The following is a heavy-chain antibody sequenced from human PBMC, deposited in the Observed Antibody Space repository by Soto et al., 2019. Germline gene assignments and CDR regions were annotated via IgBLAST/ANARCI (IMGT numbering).Heavy chain of an antibody. V-gene: IGHV3-30*18. CDR1: GFTFSSYG. CDR3: AKGSSGMSYFDY. D-gene: IGHD1-20*01. J-gene: IGHJ4*02. Sequence: QVQLVESGGGVVQPGRSLRLSCAASGFTFSSYGMHWVRQAPGKGLEWVAVISYDGSNKYYVDSVKGRFTISRDNSKYTLYLQMNRLRAEDTAVYYCAKGSSGMSYFDYWGQGTLVTVSS. CDR2: ISYDGSNK.